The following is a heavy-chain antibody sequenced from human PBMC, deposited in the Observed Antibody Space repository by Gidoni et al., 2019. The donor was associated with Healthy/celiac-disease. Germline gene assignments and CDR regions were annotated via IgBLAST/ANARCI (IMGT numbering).Heavy chain of an antibody. J-gene: IGHJ6*02. D-gene: IGHD5-12*01. CDR3: ASGALRFGYYYYGMDV. V-gene: IGHV4-39*01. CDR1: GGSISSSSYY. CDR2: IYYSGST. Sequence: QLQLQESGSGLLTPPETLSLTCTGSGGSISSSSYYWGWIRQPPGTGLEWIGSIYYSGSTNYNPSLKSRVTISVDTSKHQFSLKLSSVTAADTAVYYCASGALRFGYYYYGMDVWGQGTTVTVSS.